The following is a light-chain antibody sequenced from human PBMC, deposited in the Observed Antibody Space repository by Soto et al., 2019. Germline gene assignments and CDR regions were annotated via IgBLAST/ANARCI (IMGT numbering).Light chain of an antibody. CDR3: QQYDNWPPFT. Sequence: EIVMTQSPATLSVSPGERATLSCRASQSVSSLLAWYQQKPGQAPRLLISGASTRATGVPARFSGSGSGTEFTLTISSLQSEDFAVYFCQQYDNWPPFTFGPGTKVDVK. CDR1: QSVSSL. CDR2: GAS. V-gene: IGKV3-15*01. J-gene: IGKJ3*01.